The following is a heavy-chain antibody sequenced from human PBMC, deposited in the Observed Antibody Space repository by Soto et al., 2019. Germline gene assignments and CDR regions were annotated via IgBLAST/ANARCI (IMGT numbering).Heavy chain of an antibody. CDR2: FDPEDGET. Sequence: ASVTVSCTVSGSTLTDFSMHWVRQAPGKGLEWMGTFDPEDGETLYAQKFQGRITMPEHTSTDTAYMELSSLRSEDTAVYYCSTDTLFGPVIRPFEYWGHGTLVTVSS. CDR3: STDTLFGPVIRPFEY. J-gene: IGHJ4*01. CDR1: GSTLTDFS. D-gene: IGHD3-3*01. V-gene: IGHV1-24*01.